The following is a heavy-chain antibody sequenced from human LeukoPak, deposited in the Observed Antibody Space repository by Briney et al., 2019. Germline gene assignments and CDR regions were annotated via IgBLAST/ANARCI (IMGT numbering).Heavy chain of an antibody. D-gene: IGHD3-3*01. J-gene: IGHJ6*02. CDR2: INSDGSST. CDR3: ARFGRRYDFWSGYSRSVYGMDV. CDR1: GFTFSSYW. Sequence: GGSLRLSCAASGFTFSSYWMHWVRQAPGKGLVWVSRINSDGSSTSYADSVKGRFTISRDSAKNTLYLQMNSLRAEDTAVYYCARFGRRYDFWSGYSRSVYGMDVWGQGTTVTVSS. V-gene: IGHV3-74*01.